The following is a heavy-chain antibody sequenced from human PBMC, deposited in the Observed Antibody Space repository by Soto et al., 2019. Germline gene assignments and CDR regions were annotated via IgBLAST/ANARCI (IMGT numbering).Heavy chain of an antibody. J-gene: IGHJ3*02. V-gene: IGHV4-34*01. CDR2: INHSGST. CDR1: GGSFSGYY. CDR3: ARIQDGDALDI. Sequence: SETLSLTCAVYGGSFSGYYWSWIRQPPGKGLEWIGEINHSGSTNYNPSLKSRGTMSVDTSKNLFSLKVSYVTAADTAMYYCARIQDGDALDIWGQGTVVTVSS.